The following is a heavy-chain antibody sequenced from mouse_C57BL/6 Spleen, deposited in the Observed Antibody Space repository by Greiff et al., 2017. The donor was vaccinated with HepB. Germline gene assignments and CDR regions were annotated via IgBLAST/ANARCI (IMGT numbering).Heavy chain of an antibody. CDR2: ISYDGSN. V-gene: IGHV3-6*01. CDR1: GYSITSGYY. D-gene: IGHD2-4*01. J-gene: IGHJ2*01. CDR3: ARHYDDY. Sequence: VQLQQSGPGLVKPSQSLSLTCSVTGYSITSGYYWNWIRQFPGNKLEWMGYISYDGSNNYNPSLKNRISITRDTSENQFFLKLNSVTTEDTATYYCARHYDDYWGQGTTLTVSS.